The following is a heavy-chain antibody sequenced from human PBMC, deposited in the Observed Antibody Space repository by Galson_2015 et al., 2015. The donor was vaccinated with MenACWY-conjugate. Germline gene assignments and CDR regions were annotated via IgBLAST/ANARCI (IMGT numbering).Heavy chain of an antibody. D-gene: IGHD1-26*01. V-gene: IGHV5-51*01. CDR3: ARHPPGGRGMDV. J-gene: IGHJ6*02. Sequence: QSGAEVKKPGESLTISCKASGYNFITYWIGWMRQVPGKGLEWVGLISPIDSKTRYSPAFEGRVTISADNSITTAYLQWNSLQASDTAMYYCARHPPGGRGMDVWAQGTTVTVSS. CDR1: GYNFITYW. CDR2: ISPIDSKT.